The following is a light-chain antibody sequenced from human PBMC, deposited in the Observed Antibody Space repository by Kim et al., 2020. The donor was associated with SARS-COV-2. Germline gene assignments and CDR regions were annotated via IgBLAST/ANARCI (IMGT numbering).Light chain of an antibody. CDR2: DAS. V-gene: IGKV1-5*01. J-gene: IGKJ1*01. CDR3: QQYKTWT. Sequence: LSASVGDRVTITCRASQSIRHCLAWYQQKPGKAPTLLIYDASRLRSGVSSRFSGSGSGTEFTLTISNLQPDDFASYYFQQYKTWTFGQGTKVDIK. CDR1: QSIRHC.